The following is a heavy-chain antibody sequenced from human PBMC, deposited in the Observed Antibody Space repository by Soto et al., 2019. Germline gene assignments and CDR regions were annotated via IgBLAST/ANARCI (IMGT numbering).Heavy chain of an antibody. CDR1: GFTFSSYG. CDR2: ISYDGSNK. CDR3: AKDQWRTIFGGGHDY. J-gene: IGHJ4*02. D-gene: IGHD3-9*01. V-gene: IGHV3-30*18. Sequence: GGSLRLSCAASGFTFSSYGMHWVRQAPGKGLEWVAVISYDGSNKYYADSVKGRFTISRDNSKNTLYLQMNSLRAEDTAVYYCAKDQWRTIFGGGHDYWGQGTLVTVSS.